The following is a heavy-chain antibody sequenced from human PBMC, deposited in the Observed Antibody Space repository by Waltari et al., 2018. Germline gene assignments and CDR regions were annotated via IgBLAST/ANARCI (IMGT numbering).Heavy chain of an antibody. Sequence: QVQLQESGPGLVKPSETLSLTCTVSGGSMNSYYWSWIRQPPGKGLEWIGYMYFTGNTNYNPSLKSRVTISLDTSKKQFSLRLTSVTAADTALYFCARTPLGYCSGGNCYSGYYFDYWGQGTLVTVSS. CDR1: GGSMNSYY. D-gene: IGHD2-15*01. V-gene: IGHV4-59*01. J-gene: IGHJ4*02. CDR3: ARTPLGYCSGGNCYSGYYFDY. CDR2: MYFTGNT.